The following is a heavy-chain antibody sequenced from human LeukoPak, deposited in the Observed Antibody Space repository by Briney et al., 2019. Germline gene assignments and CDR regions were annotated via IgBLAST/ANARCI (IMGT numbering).Heavy chain of an antibody. Sequence: GGSLRLPCAASGFTFSSYGMHWVRQAPGKGLEWVAVIRYDGSNKYYADSGKGRFTISRDNSKNTLYLQMNSLRAEDTAVYYCARAGFWSGYPNYYYYGMDVWGQGTTVTVSS. CDR1: GFTFSSYG. CDR3: ARAGFWSGYPNYYYYGMDV. V-gene: IGHV3-33*01. J-gene: IGHJ6*02. CDR2: IRYDGSNK. D-gene: IGHD3-3*01.